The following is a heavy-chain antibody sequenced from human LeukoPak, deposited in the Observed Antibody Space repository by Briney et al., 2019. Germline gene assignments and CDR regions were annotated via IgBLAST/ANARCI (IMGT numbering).Heavy chain of an antibody. V-gene: IGHV3-9*01. Sequence: PGGSLRLSCAASGITFSSSAMHWVRQAPGKGLEWVSGISWNSGSIGYADSVKGRFTISRDNAKNSLYLQMNSLRAEDTALYYCAKDRGMVRGVMLDYWGQGTLVTVSS. J-gene: IGHJ4*02. CDR2: ISWNSGSI. CDR3: AKDRGMVRGVMLDY. D-gene: IGHD3-10*01. CDR1: GITFSSSA.